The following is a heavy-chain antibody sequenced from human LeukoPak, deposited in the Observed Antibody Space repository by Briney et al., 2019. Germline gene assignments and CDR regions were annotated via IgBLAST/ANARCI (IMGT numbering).Heavy chain of an antibody. CDR3: AKDGVVATINWGIYYFDY. J-gene: IGHJ4*02. D-gene: IGHD5-12*01. CDR2: ISGSGGST. V-gene: IGHV3-23*01. Sequence: GGSLRLSCAASGFTFSSYAMSWVRQAPGKGLEWVSAISGSGGSTYYADSVKGRFTISGDNSKNTLYLQMNSLRAEDTAVYYCAKDGVVATINWGIYYFDYWGQGTLVTVSS. CDR1: GFTFSSYA.